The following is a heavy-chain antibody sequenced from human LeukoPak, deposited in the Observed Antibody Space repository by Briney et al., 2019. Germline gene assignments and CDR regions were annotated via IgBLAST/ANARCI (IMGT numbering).Heavy chain of an antibody. CDR2: IYPGDSDT. J-gene: IGHJ6*03. V-gene: IGHV5-51*01. CDR3: ARHMDDCTSTSCFPFYYFFMDV. Sequence: GESLQISCKASGYTFTNYWIAWGRPMPGKGLEWMGHIYPGDSDTRYSPSFQGHVTISADKSISTAFLQWSSLKASDTAVYYCARHMDDCTSTSCFPFYYFFMDVWGEGTTVIVSS. CDR1: GYTFTNYW. D-gene: IGHD2-2*01.